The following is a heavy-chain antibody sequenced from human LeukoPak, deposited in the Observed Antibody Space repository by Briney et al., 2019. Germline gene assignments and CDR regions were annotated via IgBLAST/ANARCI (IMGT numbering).Heavy chain of an antibody. CDR2: VDPEDGET. CDR1: GYTFTDYY. V-gene: IGHV1-69-2*01. J-gene: IGHJ4*02. D-gene: IGHD3-10*01. Sequence: ASVKVSCKLSGYTFTDYYMHWVQQAPEKGLEWVGLVDPEDGETIYAEKFQDRVTITADPSTDTTYMELSSLRSEDTAVYYCASVPGPSFRYYFGHWGQGTLVTVSS. CDR3: ASVPGPSFRYYFGH.